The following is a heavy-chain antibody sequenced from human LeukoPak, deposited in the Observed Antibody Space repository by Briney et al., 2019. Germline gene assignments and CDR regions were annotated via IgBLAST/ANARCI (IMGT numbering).Heavy chain of an antibody. Sequence: ASVKVSCKASGGTFSSYAISWVRQAPGQGLEWMGIINPSGGSTSYAQKFQGRVTMTRDTSTSTVYMELSSLRSEDTAVYYCAREAPLGFGYSYGEGGFDYWGQGTLVTVSS. CDR2: INPSGGST. CDR1: GGTFSSYA. D-gene: IGHD5-18*01. J-gene: IGHJ4*02. CDR3: AREAPLGFGYSYGEGGFDY. V-gene: IGHV1-46*01.